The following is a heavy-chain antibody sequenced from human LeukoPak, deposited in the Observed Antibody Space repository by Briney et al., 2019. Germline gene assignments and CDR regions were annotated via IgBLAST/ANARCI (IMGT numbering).Heavy chain of an antibody. D-gene: IGHD6-19*01. CDR2: IIPIFGTA. V-gene: IGHV1-69*13. J-gene: IGHJ4*02. Sequence: ASVKVSCKASGGTFSSYAISWVRQAPGQGLEWMGGIIPIFGTANYAQKFQGRVTITADESTSTAYMELRSLRSDDTAVYYCARRPYSSGCDYWGQGTLVTVSS. CDR3: ARRPYSSGCDY. CDR1: GGTFSSYA.